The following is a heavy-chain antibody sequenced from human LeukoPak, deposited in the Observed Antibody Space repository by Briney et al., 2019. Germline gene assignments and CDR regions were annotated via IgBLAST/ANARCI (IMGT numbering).Heavy chain of an antibody. CDR3: ARGPRYSGYDLNY. Sequence: PSETLSLTCAVYGGSFSGYYWSWIRQPPGKGLEWIGEINHSGSTNYNPSLKSRVTISVDTSKNQFSLKLSSVTAADTAVYYCARGPRYSGYDLNYWGQGTLVTVSS. D-gene: IGHD5-12*01. CDR1: GGSFSGYY. CDR2: INHSGST. J-gene: IGHJ4*02. V-gene: IGHV4-34*01.